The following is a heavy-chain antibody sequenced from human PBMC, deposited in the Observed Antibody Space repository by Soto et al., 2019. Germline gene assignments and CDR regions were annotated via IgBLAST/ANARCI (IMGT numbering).Heavy chain of an antibody. CDR2: INHSGST. CDR3: ARNRIRVWFGELSYFDP. CDR1: GGSFSGYY. V-gene: IGHV4-34*01. D-gene: IGHD3-10*01. Sequence: PSETLSLTCAVYGGSFSGYYWSWIRQPPDKGLEWIGEINHSGSTNYNPSLKSRVTISVDTSKNQFSLKLSSVTAADTAVYYCARNRIRVWFGELSYFDPWGQGTLVTVSS. J-gene: IGHJ5*02.